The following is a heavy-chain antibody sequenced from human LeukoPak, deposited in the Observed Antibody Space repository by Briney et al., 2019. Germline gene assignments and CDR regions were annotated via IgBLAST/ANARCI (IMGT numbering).Heavy chain of an antibody. CDR1: GFTFSSYA. J-gene: IGHJ4*02. Sequence: GGSLRLSCAASGFTFSSYAMHWVRQAPGKGLEWVAVISYDGSNKYYADSVEGRFTISRDNSKNTLYLQMNSLRAEDTAVYYCARGYFDWLLSYFDYWGQGTLVTVSS. CDR3: ARGYFDWLLSYFDY. D-gene: IGHD3-9*01. CDR2: ISYDGSNK. V-gene: IGHV3-30-3*01.